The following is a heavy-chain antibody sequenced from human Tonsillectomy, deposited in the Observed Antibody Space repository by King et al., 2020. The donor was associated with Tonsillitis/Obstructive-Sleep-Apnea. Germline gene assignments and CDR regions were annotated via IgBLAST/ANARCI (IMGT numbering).Heavy chain of an antibody. J-gene: IGHJ6*02. Sequence: DVQLVQSGSEVKKPGESLNISCKGSGYSFTTHWIGWVRQMPGKGLEWMGIIYPGDSDTRYSPTFQGQVTISADRSISTAYLEWSSLKASDTAIYYCARSFSRFYSMDVWGQGTTVTVSS. V-gene: IGHV5-51*03. CDR3: ARSFSRFYSMDV. D-gene: IGHD2/OR15-2a*01. CDR1: GYSFTTHW. CDR2: IYPGDSDT.